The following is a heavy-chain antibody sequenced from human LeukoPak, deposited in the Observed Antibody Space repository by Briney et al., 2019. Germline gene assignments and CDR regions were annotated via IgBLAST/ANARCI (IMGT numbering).Heavy chain of an antibody. CDR1: GGSISSYY. J-gene: IGHJ4*02. V-gene: IGHV4-59*01. D-gene: IGHD6-19*01. CDR2: IYYSGST. Sequence: SETLSLTCAVSGGSISSYYWSWIRQPPGKGLEWIGYIYYSGSTNYNPSLKSRVTISVDTSKNQFSLKLSSVTAADTAVYYCARGNSIAVAGNYWGQGTLVTVSS. CDR3: ARGNSIAVAGNY.